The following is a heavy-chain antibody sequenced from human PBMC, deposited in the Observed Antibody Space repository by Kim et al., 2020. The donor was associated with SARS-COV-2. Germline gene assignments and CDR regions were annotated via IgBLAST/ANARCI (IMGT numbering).Heavy chain of an antibody. CDR2: INPSGGST. CDR1: GYTFTSYY. CDR3: ARDPRGYSGYASIYYFDY. V-gene: IGHV1-46*01. J-gene: IGHJ4*02. Sequence: ASVKVYCKASGYTFTSYYMHWVRQAPGQGLEWMGIINPSGGSTSYAQKFQGRVTMTRDTSTSTVYMELSSLRSEDTAVYYCARDPRGYSGYASIYYFDYWGQGTLVTVSS. D-gene: IGHD5-12*01.